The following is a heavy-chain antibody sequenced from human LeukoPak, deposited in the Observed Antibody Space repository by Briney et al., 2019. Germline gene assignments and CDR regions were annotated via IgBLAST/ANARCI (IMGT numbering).Heavy chain of an antibody. CDR3: ARDSAKGGSEVVVAATDT. V-gene: IGHV3-21*06. Sequence: GGSLRLSCAASGFTFSSYSMNWVRQAPGKGLEWVSSISSSSSYIYYADSVKGRFTISRGNDKNLLYLQMNSLRAEDTGVYYCARDSAKGGSEVVVAATDTWGQGNLVTVSS. D-gene: IGHD2-15*01. CDR2: ISSSSSYI. J-gene: IGHJ5*02. CDR1: GFTFSSYS.